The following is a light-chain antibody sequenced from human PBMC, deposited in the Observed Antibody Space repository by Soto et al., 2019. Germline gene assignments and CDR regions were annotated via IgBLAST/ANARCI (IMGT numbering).Light chain of an antibody. V-gene: IGKV4-1*01. Sequence: DVVMTQSPDSLAVSLGERANINCKSSQTVLFSPNNRNYLAWYQQKPRQPPKLLIYWASTRESGIPDRFSGSGSGTDFTLTINNLQAEDVAVYYCQQYYTIPLTFGGGTKVEIK. J-gene: IGKJ4*01. CDR1: QTVLFSPNNRNY. CDR3: QQYYTIPLT. CDR2: WAS.